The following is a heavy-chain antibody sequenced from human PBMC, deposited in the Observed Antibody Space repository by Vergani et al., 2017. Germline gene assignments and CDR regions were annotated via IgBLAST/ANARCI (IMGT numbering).Heavy chain of an antibody. Sequence: QVQLQESGPGLVKSSETLSLTCSVSFDSIRNPYCNWIRQPPGKGLEWIGEMNHRGSTNYNPSLKSRVTIPVDTSKNQFSLKLSSVTAADTAVDYCARDGGEYDKDALDVWGQGTKVTVTS. V-gene: IGHV4-59*11. J-gene: IGHJ3*01. CDR3: ARDGGEYDKDALDV. CDR1: FDSIRNPY. D-gene: IGHD2-21*01. CDR2: MNHRGST.